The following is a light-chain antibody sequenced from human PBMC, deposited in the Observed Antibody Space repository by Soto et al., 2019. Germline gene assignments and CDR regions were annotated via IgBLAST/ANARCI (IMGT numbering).Light chain of an antibody. Sequence: EIVMTQSPATLSVSPGARATPSCRASQSVTSNLAWYQQKPGQAPRLLMYGVSTRATGIPARFGGSGSGTDFTLTISRLEPEDFAVYYCQQYDTSPRTFGQGTKVDIK. J-gene: IGKJ1*01. CDR3: QQYDTSPRT. CDR2: GVS. V-gene: IGKV3-15*01. CDR1: QSVTSN.